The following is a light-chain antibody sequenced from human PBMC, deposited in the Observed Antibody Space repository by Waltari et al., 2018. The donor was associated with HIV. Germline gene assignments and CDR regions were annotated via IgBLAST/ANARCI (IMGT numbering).Light chain of an antibody. J-gene: IGLJ1*01. V-gene: IGLV2-11*01. CDR1: NSDVGNYNY. Sequence: QSALTQPRSVSGSPGQSVTISCTGTNSDVGNYNYVSWYQHHPGNAPNLIIYDVNKRPSGVPARFSGSKSGNPASLTISGLQSEDEADYYCWSYGGANSLWVFGHGTTVIVL. CDR3: WSYGGANSLWV. CDR2: DVN.